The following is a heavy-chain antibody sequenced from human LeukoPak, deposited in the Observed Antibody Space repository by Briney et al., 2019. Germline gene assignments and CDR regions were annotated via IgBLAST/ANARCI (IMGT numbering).Heavy chain of an antibody. V-gene: IGHV3-48*04. CDR3: ARDQSITIFGVVTNWFDP. Sequence: GGSLRLSCAAYGFTFSSYSMNWVRQAPGKGLEWVSYISSSSSTIYYAGSVKGRFTISRENEKNSLYLQMNSLRAEDTAVYYCARDQSITIFGVVTNWFDPWGQGTLVTVSS. CDR1: GFTFSSYS. CDR2: ISSSSSTI. D-gene: IGHD3-3*01. J-gene: IGHJ5*02.